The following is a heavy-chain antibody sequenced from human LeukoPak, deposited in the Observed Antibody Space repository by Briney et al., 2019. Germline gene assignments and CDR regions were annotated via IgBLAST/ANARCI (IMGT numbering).Heavy chain of an antibody. CDR1: GDSISSGTYY. CDR3: ARSVPWYYFDY. J-gene: IGHJ4*02. Sequence: SETLSLTCTVSGDSISSGTYYWSWIRQPPGKGLEWMGYIYHSGSTYYNPSLKGRVTISVDTSKNQFSLKLSSVTAADTAVYYCARSVPWYYFDYWGQGTLVTVSS. V-gene: IGHV4-30-2*01. CDR2: IYHSGST. D-gene: IGHD1-1*01.